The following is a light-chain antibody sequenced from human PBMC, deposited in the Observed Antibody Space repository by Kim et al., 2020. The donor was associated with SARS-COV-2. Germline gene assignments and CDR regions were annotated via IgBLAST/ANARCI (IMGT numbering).Light chain of an antibody. V-gene: IGLV2-14*01. CDR3: SSYTSGSSRV. CDR2: DVN. CDR1: DSDIGFYDY. J-gene: IGLJ3*02. Sequence: QSALTQPASVSASAGQSITISCTGTDSDIGFYDYVSWYQQYPGKAPKLMISDVNKRPSGVPNRFSGSKSGNTASLTISGLQAEDEADYYCSSYTSGSSRVFGGGTQLTV.